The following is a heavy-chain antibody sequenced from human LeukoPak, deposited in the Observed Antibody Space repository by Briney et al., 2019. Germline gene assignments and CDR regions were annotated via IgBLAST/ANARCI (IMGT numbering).Heavy chain of an antibody. D-gene: IGHD6-19*01. CDR1: GYSISSGYY. Sequence: PSETLSLTCTVSGYSISSGYYWSWIRQPPGKGLEWIGYIYYSGSTNYNPSLKSRVTISVDTSKNQFSLKLSSVTAADTAVYYCARVGGYSSSWGQGTLVTVSS. CDR2: IYYSGST. V-gene: IGHV4-61*01. CDR3: ARVGGYSSS. J-gene: IGHJ4*02.